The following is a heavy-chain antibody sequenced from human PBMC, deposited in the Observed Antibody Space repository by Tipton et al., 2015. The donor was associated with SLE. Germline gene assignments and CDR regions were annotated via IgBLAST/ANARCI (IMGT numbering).Heavy chain of an antibody. CDR1: GFTFSSYS. Sequence: SLRLSCAASGFTFSSYSMNWVRQAPGKGLEWVSSISSSSSYIYYADSVKGRFTISRDNAKNSLYLQMNSLRAEDTAVYYCARDPGAAAGTVPHWGQGTLVTVSS. V-gene: IGHV3-21*01. CDR3: ARDPGAAAGTVPH. D-gene: IGHD6-13*01. CDR2: ISSSSSYI. J-gene: IGHJ4*02.